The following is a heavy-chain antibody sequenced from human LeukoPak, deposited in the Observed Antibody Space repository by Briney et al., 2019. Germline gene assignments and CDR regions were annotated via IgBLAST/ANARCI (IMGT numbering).Heavy chain of an antibody. CDR1: GYTFTGYY. CDR2: IIPIFGTA. D-gene: IGHD2-2*01. J-gene: IGHJ6*02. Sequence: SVKVSCKASGYTFTGYYMHWVRQAPGQGLEWMGGIIPIFGTANYAQKFQGRVTITADESTSTAYMELSSLRSEDTAVYYCASGYIVVVPAAIPYYYYGMDVWGQGTTVTVSS. CDR3: ASGYIVVVPAAIPYYYYGMDV. V-gene: IGHV1-69*13.